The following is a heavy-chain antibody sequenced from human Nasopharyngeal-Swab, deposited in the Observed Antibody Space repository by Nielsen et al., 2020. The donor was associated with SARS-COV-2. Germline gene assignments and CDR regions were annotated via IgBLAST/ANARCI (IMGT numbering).Heavy chain of an antibody. CDR1: GFTVSSNY. V-gene: IGHV3-53*01. D-gene: IGHD3-10*01. Sequence: GGSLRLSCAASGFTVSSNYMSWVRQAPGKGLEWVSVIYSGGSTYYADSVKGRFTISRDNPKNTLYLQMNSLRAEDTAVYYCAGRITMVRGPPEGMRAFDIWGQGTMVTVSS. J-gene: IGHJ3*02. CDR2: IYSGGST. CDR3: AGRITMVRGPPEGMRAFDI.